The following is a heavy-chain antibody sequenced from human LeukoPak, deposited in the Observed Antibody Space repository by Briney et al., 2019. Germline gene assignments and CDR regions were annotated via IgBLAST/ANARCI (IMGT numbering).Heavy chain of an antibody. Sequence: SETLSLTCTVSGGSISSGDYYWSWIRQPPGKGLKWIGYIYYSGSTNYNPSLKSRVTISVDTSKNQFSLKLSSVTAADTAVYYCAGYGSGSYEFDYWGQGTLVTVSS. CDR3: AGYGSGSYEFDY. V-gene: IGHV4-61*08. D-gene: IGHD3-10*01. J-gene: IGHJ4*02. CDR2: IYYSGST. CDR1: GGSISSGDYY.